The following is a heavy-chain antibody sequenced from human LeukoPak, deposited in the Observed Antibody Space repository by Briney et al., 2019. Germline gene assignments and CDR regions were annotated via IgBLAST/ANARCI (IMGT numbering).Heavy chain of an antibody. CDR3: ARGLGLCSGGSCYTTSIPA. Sequence: GESLGISCKTSGYTFNDYWIAWVRRMPGKGLEWMGIIYPGDFDIRYSPSFQGQVTISVDKSNTTAYLQWRSLKASDTAMYYCARGLGLCSGGSCYTTSIPAWGHGTLVTVSS. CDR1: GYTFNDYW. CDR2: IYPGDFDI. J-gene: IGHJ3*01. D-gene: IGHD2-15*01. V-gene: IGHV5-51*01.